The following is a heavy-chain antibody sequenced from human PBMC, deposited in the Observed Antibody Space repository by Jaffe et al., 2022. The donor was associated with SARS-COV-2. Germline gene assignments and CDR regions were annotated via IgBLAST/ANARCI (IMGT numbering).Heavy chain of an antibody. CDR1: GINFNIYG. D-gene: IGHD6-19*01. Sequence: QMQVVESGGGVVQPGRSLRLSCVVSGINFNIYGMHWVRRAPGKGLEWVAVIQYDGNTKNCADSVKDRVTISRDNAKNTLYLQIDSLRSEDTAVYYCGRELSGGRFGAIDVGGQGTVVTVSS. CDR3: GRELSGGRFGAIDV. CDR2: IQYDGNTK. J-gene: IGHJ3*01. V-gene: IGHV3-33*05.